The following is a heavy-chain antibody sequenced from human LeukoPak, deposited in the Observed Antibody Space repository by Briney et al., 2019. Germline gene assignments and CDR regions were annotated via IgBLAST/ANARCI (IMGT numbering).Heavy chain of an antibody. J-gene: IGHJ4*02. CDR1: GGSISSGSYY. Sequence: SETLSLTCTVSGGSISSGSYYWSWIRQPAGKGLEWIGRIYTSGSTNYNPSLKSRVTISVDTSKNQFSLKLSSVTAADTAVYYCAREVEMATTYYFDYWGQGTLVTVSS. V-gene: IGHV4-61*02. D-gene: IGHD5-24*01. CDR3: AREVEMATTYYFDY. CDR2: IYTSGST.